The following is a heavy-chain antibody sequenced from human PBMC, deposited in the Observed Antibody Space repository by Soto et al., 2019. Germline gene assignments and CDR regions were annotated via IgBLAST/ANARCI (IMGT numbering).Heavy chain of an antibody. CDR1: GFTFSSYS. D-gene: IGHD4-17*01. CDR3: ARENYGDYGQGAFDI. Sequence: GVSLRLSCAASGFTFSSYSMNWVRQAPGKGLEWVSSISSSSSYIYYADSVKGRFTISRDNAKNSLYLQMNSLRAEDTAVYYCARENYGDYGQGAFDIWGQGTMVTVSS. CDR2: ISSSSSYI. J-gene: IGHJ3*02. V-gene: IGHV3-21*01.